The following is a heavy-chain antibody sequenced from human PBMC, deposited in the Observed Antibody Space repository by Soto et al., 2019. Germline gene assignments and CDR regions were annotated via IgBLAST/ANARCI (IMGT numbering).Heavy chain of an antibody. J-gene: IGHJ4*02. V-gene: IGHV3-30-3*01. CDR1: GFTFSSYT. CDR2: ISNNGINK. D-gene: IGHD6-19*01. Sequence: QVQLVESGGGVVQPGRSLRLSCAASGFTFSSYTMYWVREGPGKGLEWVAGISNNGINKDYADAVKGRFIVSRDNSKNTMNLQINSPLRDASAIYYCAREWSISVAAPGYWGKGTLVTVSS. CDR3: AREWSISVAAPGY.